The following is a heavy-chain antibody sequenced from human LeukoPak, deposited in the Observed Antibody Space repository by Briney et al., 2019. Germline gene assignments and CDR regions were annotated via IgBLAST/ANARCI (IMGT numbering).Heavy chain of an antibody. CDR3: ARDLLTYYDFWSGPPYGMDV. Sequence: ASVKVSCKASGYTFTGYYMHWVRQAPGQGLEWMGWINPNSGGTNYAQKFQGRVTMTRDTSISTAYMELSRLRSDDTAVYYCARDLLTYYDFWSGPPYGMDVWGQGTTVTVSS. D-gene: IGHD3-3*01. J-gene: IGHJ6*02. CDR2: INPNSGGT. CDR1: GYTFTGYY. V-gene: IGHV1-2*02.